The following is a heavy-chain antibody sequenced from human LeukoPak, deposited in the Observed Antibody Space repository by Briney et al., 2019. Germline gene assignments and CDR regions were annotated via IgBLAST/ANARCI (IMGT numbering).Heavy chain of an antibody. Sequence: GGTLRLSCAASRFTFRTSGMSWVRQAPGKGLEWVSAISGSGVSTYYADSVKGRFTISRDNSKSTLYLQMNSLRAEDTAVYYCAKEYGYTYGEFDYWGQGTLVTVSS. CDR2: ISGSGVST. CDR1: RFTFRTSG. V-gene: IGHV3-23*01. J-gene: IGHJ4*02. CDR3: AKEYGYTYGEFDY. D-gene: IGHD5-18*01.